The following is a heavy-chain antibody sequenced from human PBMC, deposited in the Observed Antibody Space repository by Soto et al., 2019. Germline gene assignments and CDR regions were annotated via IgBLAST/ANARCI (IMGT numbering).Heavy chain of an antibody. V-gene: IGHV2-5*02. CDR1: GFSLTTSGVG. CDR2: IYWDDDK. Sequence: QITLNESGPTVVKPTETLTLTCTFSGFSLTTSGVGVGWVPQSPGKAPEWLAFIYWDDDKRYSTSLKSRLTITKDTSKKQVVLTVANVDPADTATYYCAHRVLRAVFGLVTTTAIYFDFWGQGTPVVVSS. J-gene: IGHJ4*02. CDR3: AHRVLRAVFGLVTTTAIYFDF. D-gene: IGHD3-3*01.